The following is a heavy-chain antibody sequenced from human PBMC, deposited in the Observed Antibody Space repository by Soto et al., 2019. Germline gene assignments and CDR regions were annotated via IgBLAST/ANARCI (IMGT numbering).Heavy chain of an antibody. Sequence: SGPTLVKPTQTLTLTCTFSGFSLSTSGVGVGWIRQPPGKALEWLALIYWDDDKRYSPSLKSRLTITKDTSKNQVVLTMTNMDPVDTATYYCAHSLPYPYGSGSYFDYWGQGTLVTVSS. J-gene: IGHJ4*02. CDR3: AHSLPYPYGSGSYFDY. D-gene: IGHD3-10*01. CDR1: GFSLSTSGVG. CDR2: IYWDDDK. V-gene: IGHV2-5*02.